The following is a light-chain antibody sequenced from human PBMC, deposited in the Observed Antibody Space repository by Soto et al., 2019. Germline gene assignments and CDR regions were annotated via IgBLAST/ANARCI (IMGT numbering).Light chain of an antibody. CDR2: EAS. J-gene: IGKJ1*01. V-gene: IGKV1-5*01. CDR3: QHSIFFPWT. Sequence: DIQMTQSHSTLSASVGDRVTITCRASQSISSWLAWYQQKPGKAPKLLIAEASSLESGVPSRFSGSGSGTEFTLTISRLQPDDVATYYCQHSIFFPWTFGQGTKVDIK. CDR1: QSISSW.